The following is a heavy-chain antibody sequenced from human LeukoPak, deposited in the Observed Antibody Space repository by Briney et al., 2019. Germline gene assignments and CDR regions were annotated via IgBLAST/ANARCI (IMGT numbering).Heavy chain of an antibody. CDR3: ARAKWELLMDY. J-gene: IGHJ4*02. CDR1: GYTFTSYY. Sequence: ASVTVSCKASGYTFTSYYMHWVRQAPGQGLEWMGIINPSGGSTSYAQKFQGRVTMTRDMSTSTVYMELSSLRSEDTAVYYCARAKWELLMDYWGQGTLVTVSS. D-gene: IGHD1-26*01. V-gene: IGHV1-46*01. CDR2: INPSGGST.